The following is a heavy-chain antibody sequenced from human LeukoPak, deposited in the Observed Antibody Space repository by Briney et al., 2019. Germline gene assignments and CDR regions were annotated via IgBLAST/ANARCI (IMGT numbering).Heavy chain of an antibody. CDR1: GFTFSSYS. CDR2: ISSSSSYI. J-gene: IGHJ4*02. V-gene: IGHV3-21*01. Sequence: GGSLRLSCAASGFTFSSYSMNWVRQAPGKGLEWVSSISSSSSYIYYADSVKGRFTISRDNAKNPLYLQMNSLRAEDTAVYYCARDFVVPAAIPYDYWGQGTLVTVSS. D-gene: IGHD2-2*02. CDR3: ARDFVVPAAIPYDY.